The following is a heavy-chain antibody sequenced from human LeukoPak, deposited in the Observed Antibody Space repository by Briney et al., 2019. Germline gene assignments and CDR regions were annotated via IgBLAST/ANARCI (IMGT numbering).Heavy chain of an antibody. CDR1: GGSFSDFY. CDR2: MNHSGSS. J-gene: IGHJ6*03. D-gene: IGHD2-15*01. CDR3: VRGIVVVAQLGYYFYYMDV. V-gene: IGHV4-34*01. Sequence: SETLSLTCGVYGGSFSDFYWSWIRQPPGKGLEWIGEMNHSGSSNYNPSLKSRVTISVDMSKRQFSLRLSSVTAADTAVYYCVRGIVVVAQLGYYFYYMDVWGKGTTVTISS.